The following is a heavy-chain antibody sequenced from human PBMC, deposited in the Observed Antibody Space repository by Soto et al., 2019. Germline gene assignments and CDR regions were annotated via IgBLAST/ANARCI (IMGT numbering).Heavy chain of an antibody. J-gene: IGHJ5*02. V-gene: IGHV4-39*01. CDR3: ASYIVVVVAATTWFDP. D-gene: IGHD2-15*01. Sequence: PSETLSLTCTVSGGSISSSSYYWGWIRQPPGKGLEWIGSIYYSGSTYYNPSLKSRVTISVDTSKNQFSLKLSSVTAADTAVYYCASYIVVVVAATTWFDPWGQGTLVTVSS. CDR1: GGSISSSSYY. CDR2: IYYSGST.